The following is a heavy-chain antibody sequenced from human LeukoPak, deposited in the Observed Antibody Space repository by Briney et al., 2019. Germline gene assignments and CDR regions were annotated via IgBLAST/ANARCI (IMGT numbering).Heavy chain of an antibody. J-gene: IGHJ4*02. Sequence: SVKVSCKASGGTFSSYAISWVRQAPGQGLEWMGGIIPIFGTANYAQKFQGRVTITTDESTSTAYMELSSLRSEDTAVYYCARVAVAGTGVDYRGQGTLVTVSS. CDR3: ARVAVAGTGVDY. V-gene: IGHV1-69*05. CDR1: GGTFSSYA. D-gene: IGHD6-19*01. CDR2: IIPIFGTA.